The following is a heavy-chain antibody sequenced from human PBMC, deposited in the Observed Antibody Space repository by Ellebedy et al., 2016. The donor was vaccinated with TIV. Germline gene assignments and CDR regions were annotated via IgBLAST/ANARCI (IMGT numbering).Heavy chain of an antibody. CDR1: GGSISSSNW. CDR3: ARGFSSGWYQHYYYYYYMDV. V-gene: IGHV4-4*02. CDR2: IYHSGST. D-gene: IGHD6-19*01. Sequence: MPSETLSLTCAVSGGSISSSNWWSWVRQPPGKGLEWIGEIYHSGSTNYNPSLKSRVTISVDKSKNQFSLKLSSVTAADTAVYYCARGFSSGWYQHYYYYYYMDVWGKGTTVTVSS. J-gene: IGHJ6*03.